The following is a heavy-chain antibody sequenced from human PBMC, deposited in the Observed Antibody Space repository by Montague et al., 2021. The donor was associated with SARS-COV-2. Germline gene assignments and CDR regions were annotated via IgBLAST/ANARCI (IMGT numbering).Heavy chain of an antibody. J-gene: IGHJ6*02. V-gene: IGHV6-1*01. D-gene: IGHD6-13*01. CDR3: ASGRMVPYSSSWTTLYYYYGMDV. CDR1: GDSVSSNSAA. Sequence: CAISGDSVSSNSAAWNWIRQSPSRGLEWLGRTYYRSKWYNDYAXXXKXXXTIXPDTSKNQFSLQLNSVTPEDTAVYCCASGRMVPYSSSWTTLYYYYGMDVWGQGTTVTVSS. CDR2: TYYRSKWYN.